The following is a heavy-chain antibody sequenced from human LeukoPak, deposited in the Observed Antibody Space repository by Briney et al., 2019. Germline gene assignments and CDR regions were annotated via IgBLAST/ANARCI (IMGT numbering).Heavy chain of an antibody. D-gene: IGHD3/OR15-3a*01. CDR1: GFTFTSFA. Sequence: GGSLRLSCAVSGFTFTSFAMSWVRQAPGKGREWVSIISRSGVATYYANSVKGRVTISRDKSKKTVFLQMNSVRDEDTATCYCVRDLGWDAGRVHYWGQGTLVTVSS. CDR3: VRDLGWDAGRVHY. V-gene: IGHV3-23*01. CDR2: ISRSGVAT. J-gene: IGHJ4*02.